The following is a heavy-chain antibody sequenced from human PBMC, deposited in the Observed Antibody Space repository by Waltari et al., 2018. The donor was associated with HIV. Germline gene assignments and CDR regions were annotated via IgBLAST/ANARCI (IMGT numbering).Heavy chain of an antibody. J-gene: IGHJ4*02. CDR1: GDTFGNYA. CDR2: IVPRLSVT. V-gene: IGHV1-69*04. CDR3: ALEGGNYVSPLNF. D-gene: IGHD1-26*01. Sequence: QVQLVQSGPEVKKPGSSVKISCKSSGDTFGNYAIAWVRQAPGQGLEGMGRIVPRLSVTTYAEKFQDRVTITADGSTTTAYMELRSLKSGDTAVFYCALEGGNYVSPLNFWGQGTLVTVSS.